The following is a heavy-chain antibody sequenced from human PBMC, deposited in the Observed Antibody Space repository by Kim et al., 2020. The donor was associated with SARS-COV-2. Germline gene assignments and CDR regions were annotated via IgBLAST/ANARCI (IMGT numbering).Heavy chain of an antibody. CDR3: ATGLPHAYEI. D-gene: IGHD2-21*02. CDR2: VKGDGIST. CDR1: GFPFSKYW. Sequence: GGSLRLSCAASGFPFSKYWMHWVRQAPGKGLEWVSRVKGDGISTIYADSVKGRFTISRDNDKNIVYLQMNSLRAEDTALYYCATGLPHAYEIWGQGTMVTVSS. V-gene: IGHV3-74*01. J-gene: IGHJ3*02.